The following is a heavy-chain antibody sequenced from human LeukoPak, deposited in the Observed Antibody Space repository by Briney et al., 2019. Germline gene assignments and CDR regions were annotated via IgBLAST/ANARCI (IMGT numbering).Heavy chain of an antibody. CDR1: GGSISSYY. J-gene: IGHJ4*02. Sequence: SETLSLTCTVSGGSISSYYWSWIRQPPGKGLEWIGYIYYSGSTNYNPSLKSRVTISVDTSKNQFSLELSSVTAADTAVYYCARVGVGATRANFDYWGQGTLVTVSS. CDR3: ARVGVGATRANFDY. V-gene: IGHV4-59*01. CDR2: IYYSGST. D-gene: IGHD1-26*01.